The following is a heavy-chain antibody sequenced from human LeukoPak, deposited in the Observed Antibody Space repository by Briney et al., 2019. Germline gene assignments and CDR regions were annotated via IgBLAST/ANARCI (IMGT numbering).Heavy chain of an antibody. CDR1: GGSFSGYY. V-gene: IGHV4-34*01. CDR3: ARNGRYVWGSYRYTGTHFDY. D-gene: IGHD3-16*02. Sequence: PSETLSLTCAVYGGSFSGYYWSWIRQPPGKGLEWIGEIHHSGSTNYNPSLKSRVTISVDTSKNQFSLKLSSVTAADTAVYYCARNGRYVWGSYRYTGTHFDYWGQGTLVTVSS. CDR2: IHHSGST. J-gene: IGHJ4*02.